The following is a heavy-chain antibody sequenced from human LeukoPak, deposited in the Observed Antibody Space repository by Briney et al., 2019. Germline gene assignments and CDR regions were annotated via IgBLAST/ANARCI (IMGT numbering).Heavy chain of an antibody. CDR3: GGQQQLVYYFDY. J-gene: IGHJ4*02. D-gene: IGHD6-13*01. CDR2: ISGSGGST. CDR1: GFTFSSYA. Sequence: GGSPRLSCAASGFTFSSYAMSWVRQAPGKGLEWVSAISGSGGSTYYADSVKGRLTISRDNSKNTLYLQMNSLRAEDTAVYYCGGQQQLVYYFDYWGQGTLVTVSS. V-gene: IGHV3-23*01.